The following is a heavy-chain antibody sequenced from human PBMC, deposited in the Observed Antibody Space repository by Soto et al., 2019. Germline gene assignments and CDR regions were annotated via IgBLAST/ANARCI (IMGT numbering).Heavy chain of an antibody. Sequence: FLRLSCAASGFTFSSYSMNWVRQAPGKGLEWVSSINSGSFSINYADSVKGRFSISRDNAQNSLHLQMNNLRAEDTAVYYCARNESSNIYGMDVWGQGTTVTVSS. V-gene: IGHV3-21*01. CDR2: INSGSFSI. CDR1: GFTFSSYS. J-gene: IGHJ6*02. CDR3: ARNESSNIYGMDV. D-gene: IGHD6-6*01.